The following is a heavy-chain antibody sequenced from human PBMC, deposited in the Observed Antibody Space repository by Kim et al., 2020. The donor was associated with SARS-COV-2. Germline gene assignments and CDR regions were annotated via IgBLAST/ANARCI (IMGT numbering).Heavy chain of an antibody. Sequence: SETLSLTCAVYGGSFSGYYWSWIRQPPGKGLEWIGEINHSGSTNYNPSLKSRVTISVDTSKNQFSLKLSSVTAADTAVYYCARGLIRGTSRYYFDYWGQGTLVTVSS. D-gene: IGHD1-1*01. CDR1: GGSFSGYY. V-gene: IGHV4-34*01. CDR3: ARGLIRGTSRYYFDY. CDR2: INHSGST. J-gene: IGHJ4*02.